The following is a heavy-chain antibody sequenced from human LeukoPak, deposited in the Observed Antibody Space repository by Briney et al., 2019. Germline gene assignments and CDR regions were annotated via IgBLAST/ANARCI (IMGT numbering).Heavy chain of an antibody. Sequence: SQTLSLTCAVSGGSISSGGYSWSWIRQPPGKGLEWIGYIYHSGSTYYNPSLKSRVAISVDRSKNQFSLKLSSVTAADTAVYYCARSEELATTVSSFDYWGQGTLVTVSS. CDR2: IYHSGST. V-gene: IGHV4-30-2*01. CDR1: GGSISSGGYS. J-gene: IGHJ4*02. CDR3: ARSEELATTVSSFDY. D-gene: IGHD4-17*01.